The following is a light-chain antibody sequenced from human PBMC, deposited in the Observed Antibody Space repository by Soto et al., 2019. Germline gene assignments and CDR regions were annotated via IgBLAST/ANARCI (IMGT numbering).Light chain of an antibody. CDR2: GVT. J-gene: IGLJ1*01. Sequence: LTQPPSASWSPGQSVTISCTGTSSDVGAYTYVSWYQQHPGKAPKLMIYGVTERPSGVPDRFSGSKSGNTASLTVSGLQTEDEAYYYCSSYAGSNNYVFGTGTKVTVL. CDR1: SSDVGAYTY. V-gene: IGLV2-8*01. CDR3: SSYAGSNNYV.